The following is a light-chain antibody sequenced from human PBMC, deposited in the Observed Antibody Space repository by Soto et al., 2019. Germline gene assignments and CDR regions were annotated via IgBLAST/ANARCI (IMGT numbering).Light chain of an antibody. V-gene: IGKV3-11*01. CDR2: DTS. CDR1: QSVRSN. Sequence: EILMTQSPATPSVSLGDTATLSGSASQSVRSNLAWYQQKPGQAPRRLIYDTSNRATGIPARFSGSGSGTDFTLTISSLEPEDFAVYSCQQRSNWPPVWTVGPGTKVEIK. CDR3: QQRSNWPPVWT. J-gene: IGKJ1*01.